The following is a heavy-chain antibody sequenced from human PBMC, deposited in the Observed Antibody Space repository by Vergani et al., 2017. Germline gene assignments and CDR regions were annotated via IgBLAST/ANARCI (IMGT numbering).Heavy chain of an antibody. CDR3: ARQWYYYDSQTWWYFDL. CDR2: IYPGDSDT. V-gene: IGHV5-51*01. CDR1: GYSFTSYW. Sequence: VPLVQSGAEVKKPGESLKISCKGSGYSFTSYWIGWVRQMPGKGLEWMGIIYPGDSDTRYSPSFQGQVTISADKSISTAYLQWSSLKASDTAMYYCARQWYYYDSQTWWYFDLWGRGTLVTVSS. J-gene: IGHJ2*01. D-gene: IGHD3-22*01.